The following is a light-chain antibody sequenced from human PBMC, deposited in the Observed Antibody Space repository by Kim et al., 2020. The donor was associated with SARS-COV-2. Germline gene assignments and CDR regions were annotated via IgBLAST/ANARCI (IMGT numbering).Light chain of an antibody. CDR2: HAS. V-gene: IGKV1-5*01. J-gene: IGKJ2*01. Sequence: DIQMTQSPSTLSASVGDRVTITCRASQSINNWLAWYQLKPGKAPKLLIYHASSLESGVPSKFSGSGSGTEFSLTISSLQPDDFATYYCQQYASDSPYTFGQGTKLEI. CDR1: QSINNW. CDR3: QQYASDSPYT.